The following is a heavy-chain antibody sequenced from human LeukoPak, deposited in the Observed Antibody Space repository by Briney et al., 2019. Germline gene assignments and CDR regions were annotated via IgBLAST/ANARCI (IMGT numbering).Heavy chain of an antibody. CDR3: ARDSWGYYDSSQIEYFQH. J-gene: IGHJ1*01. D-gene: IGHD3-22*01. CDR1: GFTVSSNY. CDR2: IYSGGST. V-gene: IGHV3-53*01. Sequence: GGSLRLSCAASGFTVSSNYMSWVRQAPGKGLEWVSVIYSGGSTYYADSVKGRFTISRDNSKNTLYLQMNSLRAEDTAVYYCARDSWGYYDSSQIEYFQHWGQGTLVTVSS.